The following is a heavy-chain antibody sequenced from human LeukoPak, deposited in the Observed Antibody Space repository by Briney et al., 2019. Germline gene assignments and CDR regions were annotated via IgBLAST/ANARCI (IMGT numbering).Heavy chain of an antibody. CDR1: GFTFSTYS. CDR3: ARESSGYFY. J-gene: IGHJ4*02. V-gene: IGHV3-21*01. D-gene: IGHD3-22*01. Sequence: NPGGSLRLSCAASGFTFSTYSMNWVRQAPGKGLEWVSSISSGGSFIYYADSVKGRFTISSDNAKNSLFLQMNSLRAEDTAVYYCARESSGYFYWGQGTLVTVSS. CDR2: ISSGGSFI.